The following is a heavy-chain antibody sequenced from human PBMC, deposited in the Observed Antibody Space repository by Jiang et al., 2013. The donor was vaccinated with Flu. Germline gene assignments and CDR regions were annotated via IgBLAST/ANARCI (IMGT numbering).Heavy chain of an antibody. CDR2: IYSGGST. Sequence: AASGFTVSSNYMSWVRQAPGKGLEWVSVIYSGGSTYYADSVKGRFTISRDNSKNTLYLQMNSLRAEDTAVYYCARGVFGSGSYFDYWDQGTLVTVSS. CDR3: ARGVFGSGSYFDY. J-gene: IGHJ4*02. CDR1: GFTVSSNY. V-gene: IGHV3-66*02. D-gene: IGHD3-10*01.